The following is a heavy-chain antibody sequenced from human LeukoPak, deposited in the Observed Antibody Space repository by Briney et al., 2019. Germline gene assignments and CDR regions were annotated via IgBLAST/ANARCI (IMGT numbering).Heavy chain of an antibody. CDR3: GKLLYSSGMYHFDY. J-gene: IGHJ4*02. CDR1: GFTITRYW. D-gene: IGHD3-10*01. CDR2: ISGSGGGT. Sequence: PGGSLRLSCAASGFTITRYWMHWVRQPPGKGLAWVSTISGSGGGTYYADSVKGRFTISRDNSKNTLYLQMNSLRAEDTAVFYCGKLLYSSGMYHFDYWGQGTLVTVSS. V-gene: IGHV3-23*01.